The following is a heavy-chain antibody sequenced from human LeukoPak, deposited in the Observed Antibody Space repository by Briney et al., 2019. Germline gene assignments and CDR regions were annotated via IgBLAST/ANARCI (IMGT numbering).Heavy chain of an antibody. CDR1: GYTFTSYD. V-gene: IGHV1-8*01. J-gene: IGHJ3*02. D-gene: IGHD2-15*01. Sequence: ASVKVSCKASGYTFTSYDFNWVRQATGQRPEWMGWMSPDSGDTGYAQKFQGRVTMTRNTSISTAYMELSSLRSEDTAVYYCARRKYCSGGSCYAGAFDIWGQGTMVTVSS. CDR2: MSPDSGDT. CDR3: ARRKYCSGGSCYAGAFDI.